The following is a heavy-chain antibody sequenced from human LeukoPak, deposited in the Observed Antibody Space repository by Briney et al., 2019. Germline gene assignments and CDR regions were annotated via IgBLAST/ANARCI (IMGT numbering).Heavy chain of an antibody. Sequence: GGPLRLSCAASGFTFSSYEMHWVRQSPGGGLEWVSYISSSGSTIYYADSVRGRFTISRDNAKNSLYLQMNSLRAEDTAVYYCAREDCSGGSCHFDYWGQGTLVTVSS. V-gene: IGHV3-48*03. J-gene: IGHJ4*02. CDR3: AREDCSGGSCHFDY. CDR1: GFTFSSYE. CDR2: ISSSGSTI. D-gene: IGHD2-15*01.